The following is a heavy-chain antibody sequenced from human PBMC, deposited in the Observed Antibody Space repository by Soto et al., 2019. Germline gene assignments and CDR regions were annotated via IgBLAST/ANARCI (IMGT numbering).Heavy chain of an antibody. J-gene: IGHJ5*02. Sequence: GASVKVSCKASGGTFSSYAISWVRQAPGQGLEWMGGIIPIFGTANYAQKFQGRVTITADESTSTAYMELSSLRSEDTAVYYCARAGSRNSVRDLSWFDPWGQGTLVTVSS. CDR1: GGTFSSYA. D-gene: IGHD3-10*01. CDR3: ARAGSRNSVRDLSWFDP. V-gene: IGHV1-69*13. CDR2: IIPIFGTA.